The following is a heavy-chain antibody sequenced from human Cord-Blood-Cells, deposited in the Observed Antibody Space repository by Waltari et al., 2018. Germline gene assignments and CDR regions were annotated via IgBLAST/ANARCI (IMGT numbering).Heavy chain of an antibody. CDR1: GGTFSSSA. CDR3: ARGVVVIAYWYFDL. J-gene: IGHJ2*01. Sequence: QVQLVQSGAEVKKPGSSVKVSCKAYGGTFSSSAISWLRQAPGKGLEWMGRIIPIFATANYAQKFQGRVTITADKSTSTAYMELSSLRSEDAAVYYCARGVVVIAYWYFDLWGRGTLVTVSS. CDR2: IIPIFATA. V-gene: IGHV1-69*06. D-gene: IGHD2-21*01.